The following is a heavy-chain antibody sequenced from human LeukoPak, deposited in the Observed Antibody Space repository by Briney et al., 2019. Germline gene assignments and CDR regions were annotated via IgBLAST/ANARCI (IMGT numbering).Heavy chain of an antibody. CDR3: ARSLSTAARPFDY. J-gene: IGHJ4*02. CDR2: INPNSGGT. Sequence: ASVKVSCKASGYTFTGYYMHWVRQAPGQGLEWMGWINPNSGGTNYAQKFQGRVTMTRDTSISTAYMELSRLRSDDTAVYYCARSLSTAARPFDYWGQGTLVTVSS. D-gene: IGHD6-6*01. CDR1: GYTFTGYY. V-gene: IGHV1-2*02.